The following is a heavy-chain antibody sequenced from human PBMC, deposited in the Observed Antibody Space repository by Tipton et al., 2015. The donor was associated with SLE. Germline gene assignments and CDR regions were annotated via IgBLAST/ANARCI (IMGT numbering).Heavy chain of an antibody. J-gene: IGHJ1*01. V-gene: IGHV3-49*04. CDR2: IRSETYGGTT. CDR3: TRDVEPYGDYIC. CDR1: GFTFGDYV. D-gene: IGHD4-17*01. Sequence: SLRLSCTGSGFTFGDYVLNWVRQAPGRGLEWVGFIRSETYGGTTEIAASLKGRFTISRDDSKGIAYLQMNSLRTEDTAIYCCTRDVEPYGDYICWGQGTLVAVSS.